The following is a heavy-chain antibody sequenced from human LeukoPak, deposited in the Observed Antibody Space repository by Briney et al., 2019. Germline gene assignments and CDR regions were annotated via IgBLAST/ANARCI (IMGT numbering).Heavy chain of an antibody. CDR1: GFTFSTYS. CDR2: ISGSGTI. J-gene: IGHJ3*02. Sequence: GGSLRLSCAASGFTFSTYSMNWVRQAPGKGLEWVSHISGSGTIYYADSVVGRFTISRDNVKNSLYLQMNSLRDEDTAVYYCASGNPDAFDIWGQGTMVTVSS. D-gene: IGHD2-15*01. CDR3: ASGNPDAFDI. V-gene: IGHV3-48*02.